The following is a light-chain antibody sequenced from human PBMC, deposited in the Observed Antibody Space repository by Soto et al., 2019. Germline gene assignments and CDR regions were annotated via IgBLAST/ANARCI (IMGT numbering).Light chain of an antibody. J-gene: IGKJ1*01. CDR3: QQYGSSPT. Sequence: EIVLTQSPGTLSLSPGERATLSCRASQSVNGDYLAWYQQKPGQGPRLLIYDASSRATGIPDRFSGSGSGTDFTLTISRPEPEDSAVYYCQQYGSSPTFGQGTKVDIK. V-gene: IGKV3-20*01. CDR2: DAS. CDR1: QSVNGDY.